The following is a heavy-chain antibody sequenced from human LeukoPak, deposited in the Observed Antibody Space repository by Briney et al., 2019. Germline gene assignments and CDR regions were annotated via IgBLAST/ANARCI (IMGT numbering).Heavy chain of an antibody. D-gene: IGHD4-17*01. V-gene: IGHV1-2*02. CDR2: INPNSGST. Sequence: ASVKVSCKASGYTFIDYYLHWVRQAPGQGLEWMGWINPNSGSTDYSQKFQGRVTMTGDTSISTAYMELSRLRSDDTAVYYCARDSMTTVTTPPYYYYYMDVWGKGTTVTVSS. CDR3: ARDSMTTVTTPPYYYYYMDV. J-gene: IGHJ6*03. CDR1: GYTFIDYY.